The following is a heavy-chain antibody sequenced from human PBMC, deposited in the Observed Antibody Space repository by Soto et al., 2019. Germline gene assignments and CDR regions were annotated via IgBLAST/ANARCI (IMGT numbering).Heavy chain of an antibody. V-gene: IGHV3-23*01. CDR2: ISGSGGST. D-gene: IGHD6-19*01. CDR3: AKAQAYSRGGAG. J-gene: IGHJ4*02. CDR1: GFTFTSYA. Sequence: EVQLLESGGGLVQPGGSLRLSCAASGFTFTSYAMSWVRQAPGKGLEWVSAISGSGGSTYYADSVKGRFTISRDNSKNTLYLQRNSLRAEDTAVYYCAKAQAYSRGGAGWGQGTLVTVSS.